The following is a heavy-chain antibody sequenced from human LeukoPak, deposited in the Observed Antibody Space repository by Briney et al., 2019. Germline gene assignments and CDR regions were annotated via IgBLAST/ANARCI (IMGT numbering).Heavy chain of an antibody. CDR2: INPNSGGT. CDR1: GYTFTGYY. J-gene: IGHJ4*02. D-gene: IGHD6-19*01. Sequence: ASVKVSCKASGYTFTGYYMHWVRQAPGQGLEWMGWINPNSGGTNYAQKLQGRVTMTRDTSISTAYMELSRLRSDDTAVYYCARDLAVAGTGDYWGQGTLVTVSS. V-gene: IGHV1-2*02. CDR3: ARDLAVAGTGDY.